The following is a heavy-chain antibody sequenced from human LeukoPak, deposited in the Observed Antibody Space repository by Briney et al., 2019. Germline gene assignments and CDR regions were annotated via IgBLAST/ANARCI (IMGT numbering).Heavy chain of an antibody. CDR1: GFIFSDSA. V-gene: IGHV3-73*01. CDR3: TRALTGTAPAYDF. Sequence: GGSLRLSCAASGFIFSDSAIHWVRQASGKGLEWVGRIRSKANSYATGYAASVKGRFTISRDESKNTAYLQMNSLKTEDTAVYYCTRALTGTAPAYDFWGQGTLVTVSS. CDR2: IRSKANSYAT. D-gene: IGHD1-7*01. J-gene: IGHJ4*02.